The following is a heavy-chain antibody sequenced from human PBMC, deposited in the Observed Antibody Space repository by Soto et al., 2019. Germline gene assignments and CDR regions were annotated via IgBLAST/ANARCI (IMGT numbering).Heavy chain of an antibody. D-gene: IGHD1-26*01. V-gene: IGHV4-31*03. CDR3: ARDSERSPYYYYYGMDV. CDR1: GGSISSGGYY. Sequence: TSETLSLTCTVSGGSISSGGYYWSWIRQHPGKGLEWIGYIYYSGSTYYNPSLKSRVTISVDTSKNQFSLKLSSVTAADTAVYYCARDSERSPYYYYYGMDVWGQGTTVTVSS. CDR2: IYYSGST. J-gene: IGHJ6*02.